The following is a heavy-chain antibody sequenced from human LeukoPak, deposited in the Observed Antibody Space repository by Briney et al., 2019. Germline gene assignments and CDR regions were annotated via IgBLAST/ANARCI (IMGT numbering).Heavy chain of an antibody. V-gene: IGHV3-48*04. J-gene: IGHJ4*02. D-gene: IGHD7-27*01. Sequence: GGSLRLSCAASGFIFTSYSMNWVRQAPGKGLEWVSYISNSGNTIYYADSVKGRFTISRDNAMSSLYLQMNSLRAEDTAVYYCGRGHWGLDYWGQGTLVTVSS. CDR1: GFIFTSYS. CDR3: GRGHWGLDY. CDR2: ISNSGNTI.